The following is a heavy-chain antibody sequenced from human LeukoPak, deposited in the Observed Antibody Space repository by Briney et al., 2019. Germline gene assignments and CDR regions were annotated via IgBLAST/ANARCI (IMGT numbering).Heavy chain of an antibody. J-gene: IGHJ4*02. CDR3: ARGPYDSSGYQYYFDY. CDR1: GDSVSSNSAA. CDR2: TYYRSKWYN. V-gene: IGHV6-1*01. Sequence: SQTLSLTCAISGDSVSSNSAAWNWIRQSPSRGLEWLGRTYYRSKWYNDYAVSVKSRITINPDTSKNQFSLQLNSVTPEDTAVYYCARGPYDSSGYQYYFDYWGQGTLVTVSS. D-gene: IGHD3-22*01.